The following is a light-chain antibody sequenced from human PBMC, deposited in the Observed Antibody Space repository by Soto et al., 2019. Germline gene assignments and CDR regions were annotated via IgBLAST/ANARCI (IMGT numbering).Light chain of an antibody. CDR3: QQYNNWPLT. CDR1: QSVSID. V-gene: IGKV3-15*01. J-gene: IGKJ4*01. CDR2: GAF. Sequence: ETVMTQSPATLSVSPGERVTLSCRASQSVSIDLAWYQQQPGQAPRVLIYGAFTRATGIPDRFSGSGSGTEFTLTISSLQSEDFAVYYCQQYNNWPLTFGGGTKVEIK.